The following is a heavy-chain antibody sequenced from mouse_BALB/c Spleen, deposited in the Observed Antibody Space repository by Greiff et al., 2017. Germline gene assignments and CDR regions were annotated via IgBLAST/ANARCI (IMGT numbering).Heavy chain of an antibody. CDR2: ISSGSSTI. CDR1: GFTFSSFG. V-gene: IGHV5-17*02. D-gene: IGHD1-1*01. J-gene: IGHJ2*01. CDR3: ARSVPYYGSSYFDY. Sequence: EVQLVESGGGLVKPGGSLKLSCAASGFTFSSFGMHWVRQAPEKGLEWVAYISSGSSTIYYADTVKGRFTISRDNPKNTLFLQMTSLRSEDTAMYYCARSVPYYGSSYFDYWGQGTTLTVSA.